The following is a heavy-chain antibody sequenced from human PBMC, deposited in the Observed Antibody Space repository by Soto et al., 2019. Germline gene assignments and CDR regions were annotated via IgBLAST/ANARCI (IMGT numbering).Heavy chain of an antibody. Sequence: ETLSLTCTVSGASISSYFWTWIRQPAGKGLDWIGRISTSGTTNYNPSLKSRVTMSVDTSKNHFSLNLSSVTAADTAVYYCAREAGPDRWFDPWGQGTLVTVSS. CDR3: AREAGPDRWFDP. CDR1: GASISSYF. CDR2: ISTSGTT. D-gene: IGHD6-19*01. J-gene: IGHJ5*02. V-gene: IGHV4-4*07.